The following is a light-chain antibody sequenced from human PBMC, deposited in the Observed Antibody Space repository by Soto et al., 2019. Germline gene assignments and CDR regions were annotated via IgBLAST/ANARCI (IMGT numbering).Light chain of an antibody. CDR2: GAS. V-gene: IGKV3-15*01. CDR1: QSVKSS. CDR3: QHYNQWPPFT. J-gene: IGKJ3*01. Sequence: EIVMTQSPATLSVSPGERATLSCRASQSVKSSLAWYQHKPGQVPRLLIYGASTGATGVPVRFSGSGSGTDFTLTISSLQAEDVAVYYCQHYNQWPPFTFGPGTKVDIK.